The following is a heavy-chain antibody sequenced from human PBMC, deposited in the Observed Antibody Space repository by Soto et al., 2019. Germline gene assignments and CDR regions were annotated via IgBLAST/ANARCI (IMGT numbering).Heavy chain of an antibody. CDR1: GFTFSSYS. Sequence: EVKLLESGGGLVQPGGSLRLSCAASGFTFSSYSMTWVRQAPGKGLEWVAHITASGGTTYYADSVKGRFTISRDTSRNTLNLQINSLRAEDTALYYCAKCMQAYWNYDAHHIWGQGTMVTVSS. J-gene: IGHJ3*02. D-gene: IGHD1-7*01. CDR3: AKCMQAYWNYDAHHI. CDR2: ITASGGTT. V-gene: IGHV3-23*01.